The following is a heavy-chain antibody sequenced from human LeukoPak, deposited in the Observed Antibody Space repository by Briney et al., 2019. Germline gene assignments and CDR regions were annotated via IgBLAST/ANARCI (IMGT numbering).Heavy chain of an antibody. Sequence: PGGSLRLSCAASGFTFSSYGMSWVRQAPGKGLEWVSYISSSTIYYADSVKGRFTISRDNAKNSLYLQMNSLRAEDTAVYYCARDRHYDSSVFNPWGQGTLVIVSS. D-gene: IGHD3-22*01. J-gene: IGHJ5*02. V-gene: IGHV3-48*01. CDR1: GFTFSSYG. CDR2: ISSSTI. CDR3: ARDRHYDSSVFNP.